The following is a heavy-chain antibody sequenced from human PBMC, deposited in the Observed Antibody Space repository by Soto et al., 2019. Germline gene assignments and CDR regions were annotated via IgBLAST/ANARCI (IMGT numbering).Heavy chain of an antibody. J-gene: IGHJ6*02. D-gene: IGHD3-9*01. CDR1: GGCFSGYY. CDR2: INHSGST. Sequence: SETLSLTCAVYGGCFSGYYWSWIRQPPGKGLEWIGEINHSGSTNYNPSLKSRVTISVDTSKNQFSLKLSSVTAADTAVYYCARVRYYDILTVSGRTGMDVWGQGTTVT. V-gene: IGHV4-34*01. CDR3: ARVRYYDILTVSGRTGMDV.